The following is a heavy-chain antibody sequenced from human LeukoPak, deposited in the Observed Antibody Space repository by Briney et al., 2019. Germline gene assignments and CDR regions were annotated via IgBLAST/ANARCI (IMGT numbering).Heavy chain of an antibody. J-gene: IGHJ4*02. CDR3: ARVASITMVRGVLDY. CDR1: GGSISSYY. Sequence: PSETLSLTCTVSGGSISSYYWSWIRQPPGKGLEWIVYIYYSGSTNYNPSLKSRVTISVDTSKNQFSLKLNSVTAADTAVYYCARVASITMVRGVLDYWGQGTLVTVSS. V-gene: IGHV4-59*01. D-gene: IGHD3-10*01. CDR2: IYYSGST.